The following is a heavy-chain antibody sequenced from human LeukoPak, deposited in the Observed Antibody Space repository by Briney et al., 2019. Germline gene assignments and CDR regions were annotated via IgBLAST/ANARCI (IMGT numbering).Heavy chain of an antibody. Sequence: GGSLRLSCAASGFTFNRYWMSWVRQAPGKGLEWVSAISGSGGSTYYADSVKGRFTISRDNSKNILYLQMNSLRAEDTAVYYCARGAHSSGWYYYYYMDVWGKGATVTVSS. CDR2: ISGSGGST. D-gene: IGHD6-19*01. CDR1: GFTFNRYW. CDR3: ARGAHSSGWYYYYYMDV. J-gene: IGHJ6*03. V-gene: IGHV3-23*01.